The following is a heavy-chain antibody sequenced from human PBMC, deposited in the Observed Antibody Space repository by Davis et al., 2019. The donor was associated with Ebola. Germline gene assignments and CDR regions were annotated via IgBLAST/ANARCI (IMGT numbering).Heavy chain of an antibody. V-gene: IGHV3-7*01. CDR2: IKQDGSEK. D-gene: IGHD6-19*01. Sequence: GESLKISCAASGFTFSSYWMSWVRQAPGKGLEWVANIKQDGSEKYYVDSVKGRFTISRDNAKNSLYLQMNSLRAEDTAVYYCARGPIAVAGTWEYFQHWGQGTLVTVSS. CDR1: GFTFSSYW. CDR3: ARGPIAVAGTWEYFQH. J-gene: IGHJ1*01.